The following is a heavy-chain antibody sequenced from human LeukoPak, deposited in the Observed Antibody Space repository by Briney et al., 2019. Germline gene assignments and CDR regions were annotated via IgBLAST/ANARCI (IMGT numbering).Heavy chain of an antibody. CDR3: ARGTAFFDY. CDR2: IYYSGST. CDR1: GGSISSYY. J-gene: IGHJ4*02. Sequence: PSETLSLTCTVSGGSISSYYWSWIRQPPGKGLEWIGYIYYSGSTNYNPSLKSRVTISVDTSKNQFSLKLSSVTAADTAVYYCARGTAFFDYWGQGTLVTVSS. V-gene: IGHV4-59*01. D-gene: IGHD5-18*01.